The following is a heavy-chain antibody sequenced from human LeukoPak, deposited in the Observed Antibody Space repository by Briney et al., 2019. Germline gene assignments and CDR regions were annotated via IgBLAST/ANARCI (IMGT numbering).Heavy chain of an antibody. CDR1: GVTVSNTW. J-gene: IGHJ4*02. D-gene: IGHD2-15*01. Sequence: PGGSLRLSCTASGVTVSNTWMRWVRQAPGKGLEWVGLFTSRSAGGTIHYAAPVQGRFTILAEDSKNTWYLQMNGLQIEDKGIYYCTAGGGTMDFWGQGTLVTVSS. CDR3: TAGGGTMDF. CDR2: FTSRSAGGTI. V-gene: IGHV3-15*01.